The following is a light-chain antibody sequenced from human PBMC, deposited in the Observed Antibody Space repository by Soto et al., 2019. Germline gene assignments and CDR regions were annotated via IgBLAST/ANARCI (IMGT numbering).Light chain of an antibody. CDR3: QHRSIWPVS. CDR2: DTF. V-gene: IGKV3-11*01. J-gene: IGKJ5*01. Sequence: EIVLTQSPATLSLSPGERATLSCRASQSVSNFLFWYQQKSGQAPRLLIYDTFNKATGIPAMFSGSGSGTDFTLTISSLEPEDFGVYYCQHRSIWPVSFGQGTRLEI. CDR1: QSVSNF.